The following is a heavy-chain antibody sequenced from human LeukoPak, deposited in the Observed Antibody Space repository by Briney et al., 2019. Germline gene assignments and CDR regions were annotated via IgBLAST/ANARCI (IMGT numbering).Heavy chain of an antibody. V-gene: IGHV3-53*01. D-gene: IGHD6-13*01. CDR3: ARGFGIPAAGFLYYSDY. CDR2: IYGGGST. Sequence: GGSLRLSCAASGFTVSDKYMSWVRQAPGKGLEWVSVIYGGGSTYYADSVKGRFTISRDNSNNTLYLQMNGLRAEDTAVYYCARGFGIPAAGFLYYSDYWGQGTLVTVSS. J-gene: IGHJ4*02. CDR1: GFTVSDKY.